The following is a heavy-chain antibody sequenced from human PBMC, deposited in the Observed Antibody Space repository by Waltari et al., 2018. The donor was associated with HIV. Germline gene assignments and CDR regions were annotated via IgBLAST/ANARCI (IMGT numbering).Heavy chain of an antibody. V-gene: IGHV4-59*01. CDR1: GGTIGSYY. J-gene: IGHJ4*02. Sequence: QVKLQESGPGLVKPSEPLSLTCTVSGGTIGSYYWSWIRQPPGKGLEWIGYIYYSGSTNYNPSLKRRVTISVDTSKNQFSLNMTSVTAADTAVYYCARGGVVTTYDYWGQGTLVTVSS. CDR2: IYYSGST. D-gene: IGHD2-21*02. CDR3: ARGGVVTTYDY.